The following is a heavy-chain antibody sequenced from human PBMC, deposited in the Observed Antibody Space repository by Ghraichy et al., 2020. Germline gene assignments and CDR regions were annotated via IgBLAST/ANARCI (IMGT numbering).Heavy chain of an antibody. V-gene: IGHV4-34*01. Sequence: SQTLSLTCAVYGGSFSGYYWSWIHQPPGKGLEWIGEINHSGSTNYNPSLKSRVTISVDTSKNQFSLKLSSVTAADTAVYYCARGYGSGRHSYYYYMDVWGKGTTVTVSS. J-gene: IGHJ6*03. CDR2: INHSGST. D-gene: IGHD3-10*01. CDR3: ARGYGSGRHSYYYYMDV. CDR1: GGSFSGYY.